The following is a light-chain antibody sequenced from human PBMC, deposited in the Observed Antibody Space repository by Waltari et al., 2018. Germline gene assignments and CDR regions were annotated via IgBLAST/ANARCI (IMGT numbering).Light chain of an antibody. Sequence: QTVVIQEPSFSVSPGGTVTLTCALTSKSVSTYYYPSWYQQTPGQAPRMLIYMTYSRSFGVPDRFSGSILGNKAALTITGARPDDEGTYYCVIYMGDGISVFGGGTKLTVL. CDR2: MTY. V-gene: IGLV8-61*01. CDR1: SKSVSTYYY. J-gene: IGLJ3*02. CDR3: VIYMGDGISV.